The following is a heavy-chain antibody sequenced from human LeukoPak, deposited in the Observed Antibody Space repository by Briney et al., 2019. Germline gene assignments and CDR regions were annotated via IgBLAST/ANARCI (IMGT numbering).Heavy chain of an antibody. CDR3: ARAHCGGDCYLFDY. CDR1: GGTFSSYA. J-gene: IGHJ4*02. D-gene: IGHD2-21*02. Sequence: SVTLSCTASGGTFSSYAISWVRQAPGQGLEWMGRIITILGIANYAQKFQGRVTITADNSTSTAYMELSSLRSEDTAVYYCARAHCGGDCYLFDYWGQGTLVTVSS. CDR2: IITILGIA. V-gene: IGHV1-69*04.